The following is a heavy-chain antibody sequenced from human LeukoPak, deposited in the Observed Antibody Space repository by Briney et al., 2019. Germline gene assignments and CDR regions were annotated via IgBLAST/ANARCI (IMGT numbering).Heavy chain of an antibody. CDR2: ISSSSSCI. CDR3: ARGGHYYDSNSHLDY. J-gene: IGHJ4*02. V-gene: IGHV3-21*01. CDR1: GFTFSSYS. Sequence: PGGSLRLSCAASGFTFSSYSMNWVRQAPGKGLEWVSSISSSSSCIYYADSVKGRFTISRDNAKNSLYLQMNSLRAEDTAVYYCARGGHYYDSNSHLDYWGQGTLVTVSS. D-gene: IGHD3-22*01.